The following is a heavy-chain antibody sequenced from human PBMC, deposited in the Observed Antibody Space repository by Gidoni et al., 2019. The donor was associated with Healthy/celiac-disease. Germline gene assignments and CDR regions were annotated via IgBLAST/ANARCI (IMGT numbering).Heavy chain of an antibody. CDR1: GYTFTSYG. V-gene: IGHV1-18*01. CDR3: ARVLSLRIAAAGSFDY. J-gene: IGHJ4*02. Sequence: QVQLVQSRAEVKKPGASVKVSCKASGYTFTSYGISWVRQAPGQGLEWMGWISAYNGNTNYAQKLQGRVTMTTDTSTSTAYMELRSLRSDDTAVYYCARVLSLRIAAAGSFDYWGQGTLVTVSS. D-gene: IGHD6-13*01. CDR2: ISAYNGNT.